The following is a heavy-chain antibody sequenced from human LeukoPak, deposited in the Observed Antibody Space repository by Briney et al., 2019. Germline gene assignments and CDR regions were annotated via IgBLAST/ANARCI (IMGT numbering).Heavy chain of an antibody. CDR1: GFTFESSP. D-gene: IGHD3-3*01. CDR3: GGGGFFGFVTDW. V-gene: IGHV3-21*01. CDR2: ISGSGSFT. Sequence: GGSLRLSCAASGFTFESSPMTWFRQAPGKGLEWVSLISGSGSFTLYSDSVRGRFTISRDSAKNSLFLQLNNLRLDDTGVYYWGGGGFFGFVTDWGGK. J-gene: IGHJ6*03.